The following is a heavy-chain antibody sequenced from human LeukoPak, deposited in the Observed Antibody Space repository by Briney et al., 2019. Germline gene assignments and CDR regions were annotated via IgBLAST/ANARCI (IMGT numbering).Heavy chain of an antibody. D-gene: IGHD2-2*01. Sequence: TGRSLRLSCAASGFTFSSYAMHWVRQAPGKGLEWVAVISYDGSNKYYADSVKGRFTISRDNSKNTLYLQMNSLRAEDTAVYYCARANIVVVPAAPQYFQHWGQGTLVTVSS. J-gene: IGHJ1*01. V-gene: IGHV3-30-3*01. CDR1: GFTFSSYA. CDR3: ARANIVVVPAAPQYFQH. CDR2: ISYDGSNK.